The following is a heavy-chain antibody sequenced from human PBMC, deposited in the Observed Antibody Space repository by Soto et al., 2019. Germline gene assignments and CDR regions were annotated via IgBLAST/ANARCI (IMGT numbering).Heavy chain of an antibody. CDR3: AIISSWEFDP. D-gene: IGHD6-13*01. V-gene: IGHV5-51*01. J-gene: IGHJ5*02. CDR1: GYNFTSDW. CDR2: IYPGDSDT. Sequence: GESLKISCKGSGYNFTSDWIGWVRQMPGKGLEWMGIIYPGDSDTRYSPSFQGQVTISADKSISTAYLQWSSLKASDTALYYCAIISSWEFDPWGQGTLVTVSS.